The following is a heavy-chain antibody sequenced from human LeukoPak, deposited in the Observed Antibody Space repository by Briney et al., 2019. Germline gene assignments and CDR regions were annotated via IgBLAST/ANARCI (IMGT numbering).Heavy chain of an antibody. V-gene: IGHV3-48*04. CDR2: ISSSSTI. CDR3: ARGTYGDYD. CDR1: GFTFSSYS. Sequence: GGSLRLSCAASGFTFSSYSMNWVRQAPGKGLEWVSYISSSSTIYYADSVKGRFTISRDNAKNSLYLQMNSLRAEDTAVYYCARGTYGDYDWGQGTLVTVSS. D-gene: IGHD4-17*01. J-gene: IGHJ4*02.